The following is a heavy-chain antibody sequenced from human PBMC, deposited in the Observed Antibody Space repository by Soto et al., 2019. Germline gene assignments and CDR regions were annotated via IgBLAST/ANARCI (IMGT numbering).Heavy chain of an antibody. J-gene: IGHJ4*02. Sequence: EVQLVESGGGLVQPGGSLRLSCAASGFTFSSYWMHWVRQAPGKGLVWVSRINSDGSRTSYADSVKGRFTISRDNAKNTLYPQMNSLRAEDTAVYYCARAWVQLWPTDSWGQGTLVTVSS. CDR2: INSDGSRT. V-gene: IGHV3-74*01. CDR3: ARAWVQLWPTDS. D-gene: IGHD5-18*01. CDR1: GFTFSSYW.